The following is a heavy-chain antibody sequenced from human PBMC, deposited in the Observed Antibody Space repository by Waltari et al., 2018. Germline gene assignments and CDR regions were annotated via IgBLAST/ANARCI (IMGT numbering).Heavy chain of an antibody. CDR2: IYHGGST. CDR3: AREGATKNWYFDL. CDR1: GYSISSGYY. D-gene: IGHD5-12*01. Sequence: QVQLQESGPGLVKPSETLSLTCAVSGYSISSGYYWGWIRQPPGKGLEWIGSIYHGGSTYYNPSLKSRVTISVDTSKNQFSLKLSSVTAADTAVYYCAREGATKNWYFDLWGRGTLVTVSS. J-gene: IGHJ2*01. V-gene: IGHV4-38-2*02.